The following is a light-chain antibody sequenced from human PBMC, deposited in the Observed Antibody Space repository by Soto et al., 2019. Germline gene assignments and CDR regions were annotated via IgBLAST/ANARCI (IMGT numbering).Light chain of an antibody. CDR1: QGIANY. CDR3: QQYYSTPLYT. CDR2: AAS. Sequence: DIQMTQSPSSLSASVGDRVTITCRESQGIANYLAWYQHKPGKVPNLLIYAASTLQSGVPSRFSGGGSGTDFTLTISSLQAEDVAVYYCQQYYSTPLYTFGQGTKLEIK. V-gene: IGKV1-27*01. J-gene: IGKJ2*01.